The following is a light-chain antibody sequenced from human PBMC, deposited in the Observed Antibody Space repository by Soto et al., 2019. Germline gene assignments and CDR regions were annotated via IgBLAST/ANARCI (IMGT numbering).Light chain of an antibody. J-gene: IGKJ1*01. CDR3: LGYDSAPPWT. Sequence: DIQMTQSPSTLPASVGDRVTITCRASQSISNWLAWYQPKPWTAPKVLIYAASTLQSGVPSRFSGSGSGTDFTPTISSLQPQDVATYYGLGYDSAPPWTFGQGTKVDI. CDR2: AAS. CDR1: QSISNW. V-gene: IGKV1-27*01.